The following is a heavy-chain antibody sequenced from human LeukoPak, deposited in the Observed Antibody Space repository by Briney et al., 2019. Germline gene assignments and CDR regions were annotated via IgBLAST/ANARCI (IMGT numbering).Heavy chain of an antibody. V-gene: IGHV3-30*18. CDR1: GFTFSSYV. Sequence: GWSLRLSCAASGFTFSSYVMHWVRPAPGRGREWVAVISYDGSNKYYPDSVKGRFTISRDNSKNTLYLQMNSMRAEDTAVYYCAKFAGRYYDFWSGPTSDGAFDIWGQGTMVTVSS. D-gene: IGHD3-3*01. J-gene: IGHJ3*02. CDR2: ISYDGSNK. CDR3: AKFAGRYYDFWSGPTSDGAFDI.